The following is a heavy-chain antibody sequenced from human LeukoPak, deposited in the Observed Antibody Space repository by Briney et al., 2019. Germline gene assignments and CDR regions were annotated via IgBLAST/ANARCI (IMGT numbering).Heavy chain of an antibody. V-gene: IGHV3-23*01. J-gene: IGHJ3*02. CDR3: AKDGSGSYRGDAFDI. CDR1: GFTFSSYA. CDR2: ISGSGGST. Sequence: GGSLRLSCAASGFTFSSYATSWVRQAPGKGLEWVSAISGSGGSTYYADSVKGRFTISRDNSKNTLYLQMNSLRAEDTAVYYCAKDGSGSYRGDAFDIWGQGTMVTVSS. D-gene: IGHD3-10*01.